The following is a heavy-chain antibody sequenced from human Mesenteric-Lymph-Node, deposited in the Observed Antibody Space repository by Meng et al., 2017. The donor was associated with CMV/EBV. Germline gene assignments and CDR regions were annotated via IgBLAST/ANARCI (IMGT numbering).Heavy chain of an antibody. CDR3: ASELMFDY. CDR1: GYTFTSYD. Sequence: ASVKVSCKASGYTFTSYDVIWVRQAPGQGLEWMAWIDPNSGSTSYAQKFQGRVTMTRDTSTSTVYMELSSLRSEDTAVYYCASELMFDYWGQGTLVTVSS. D-gene: IGHD3-10*01. J-gene: IGHJ4*02. CDR2: IDPNSGST. V-gene: IGHV1-8*01.